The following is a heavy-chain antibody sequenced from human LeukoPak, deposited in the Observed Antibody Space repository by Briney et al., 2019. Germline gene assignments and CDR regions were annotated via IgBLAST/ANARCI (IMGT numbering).Heavy chain of an antibody. CDR1: GGSFSGYY. CDR2: INHSGST. V-gene: IGHV4-34*01. J-gene: IGHJ2*01. D-gene: IGHD5/OR15-5a*01. CDR3: ARALRNWYFDL. Sequence: SETLSLTCAVYGGSFSGYYWSWIRQPPGKGLEWIGEINHSGSTNYNPSLKSRVTISVDTSKNQFSLKLSPVTAADTAVYYCARALRNWYFDLWGRGTLVTVSS.